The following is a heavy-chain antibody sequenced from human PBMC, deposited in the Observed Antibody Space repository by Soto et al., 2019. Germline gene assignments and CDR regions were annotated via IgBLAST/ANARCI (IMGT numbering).Heavy chain of an antibody. D-gene: IGHD1-7*01. CDR2: IYFSGNT. CDR3: ARHPIGTTYRNAEYYYYMDV. CDR1: GGAIRSSSYY. J-gene: IGHJ6*03. Sequence: QLQLQESGPGLVRPSETLSLTCTVSGGAIRSSSYYWGWTRQPPGKGLEWIGSIYFSGNTYYNPSLKSRVAMSADTSKIQFSLKLSSVTAADTAVYYCARHPIGTTYRNAEYYYYMDVWGKGTTVSVSS. V-gene: IGHV4-39*01.